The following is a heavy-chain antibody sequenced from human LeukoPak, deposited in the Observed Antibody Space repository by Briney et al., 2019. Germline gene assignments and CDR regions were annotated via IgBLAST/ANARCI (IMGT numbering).Heavy chain of an antibody. CDR1: GFTFSSHA. CDR2: ISGSGGTT. J-gene: IGHJ4*02. V-gene: IGHV3-23*01. Sequence: HAGGSLRLSCAASGFTFSSHAMSWVRQAPGKGLEWVSTISGSGGTTYYADSVKGRFTISRDNSKNTLYLQMNSLRVEDTAVYYCAKVGTGMGEGTVDYWGQGTLVTVSS. CDR3: AKVGTGMGEGTVDY. D-gene: IGHD5-18*01.